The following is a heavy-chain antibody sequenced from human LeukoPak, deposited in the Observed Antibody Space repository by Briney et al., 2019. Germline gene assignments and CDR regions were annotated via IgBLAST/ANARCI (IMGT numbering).Heavy chain of an antibody. CDR3: VKDHCSGGSCHSFDF. V-gene: IGHV3-30*18. J-gene: IGHJ4*02. CDR1: GFVFSDFG. CDR2: ISYDGSNK. Sequence: AGGSLRLSCAASGFVFSDFGMLWVRQAPVKGLEWVGFISYDGSNKNYADSVKGRSTISRDNSEKTVYLQMSSLRVEDTAVYYCVKDHCSGGSCHSFDFWGQGTLVTVSS. D-gene: IGHD2-15*01.